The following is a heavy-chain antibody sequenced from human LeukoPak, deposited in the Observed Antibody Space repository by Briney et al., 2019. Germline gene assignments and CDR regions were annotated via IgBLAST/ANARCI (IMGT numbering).Heavy chain of an antibody. Sequence: SETLSLTCAVYGGSFSGYYWSWIRQPPGKGLEWIGEINHSGSTNYNPSLKSRVTILVDTSKNQFSLKLSSVTAADTAVYYCARRRMVRGVLHYNWFDPWGQGTLVTVSS. CDR3: ARRRMVRGVLHYNWFDP. D-gene: IGHD3-10*01. CDR2: INHSGST. J-gene: IGHJ5*02. V-gene: IGHV4-34*01. CDR1: GGSFSGYY.